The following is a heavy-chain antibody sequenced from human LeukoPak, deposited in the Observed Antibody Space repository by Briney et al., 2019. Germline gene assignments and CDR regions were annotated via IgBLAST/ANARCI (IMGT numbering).Heavy chain of an antibody. CDR1: GGTFSSYA. D-gene: IGHD3-22*01. V-gene: IGHV1-69*13. CDR3: ARKVGDDSSGYYPHDYYYYYMDV. J-gene: IGHJ6*03. Sequence: ASVKVSCKASGGTFSSYAISGVRQAPGQGLEWMGGITPIFGTANYAQKFQGRVTITADESTSTAYMELSSLRSEDTAVYYCARKVGDDSSGYYPHDYYYYYMDVWGKGTTVTVSS. CDR2: ITPIFGTA.